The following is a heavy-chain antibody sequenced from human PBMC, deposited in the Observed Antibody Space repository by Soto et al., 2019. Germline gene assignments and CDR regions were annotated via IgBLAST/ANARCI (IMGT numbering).Heavy chain of an antibody. D-gene: IGHD2-8*01. V-gene: IGHV1-69*06. CDR2: IIPIFGTA. CDR1: GGTFSSYA. Sequence: SVKVSCKASGGTFSSYAISWVRQAPGQGLEWMGGIIPIFGTANYAQKFQGRVTITADKSTSTAYMELSSLRSEDTAVYYCARGPRCMPPPGYWGQGTLVTVSS. CDR3: ARGPRCMPPPGY. J-gene: IGHJ4*02.